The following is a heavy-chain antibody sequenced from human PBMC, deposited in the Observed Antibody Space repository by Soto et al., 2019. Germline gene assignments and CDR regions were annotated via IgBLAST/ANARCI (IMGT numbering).Heavy chain of an antibody. CDR2: INHSGST. J-gene: IGHJ4*02. Sequence: SETLSLTCAVYGGSFSDYYWTWIRQPPGKELEWIGEINHSGSTNYNPSLKSRVTISLDTSKNQFSLKLSSVTAADTAMYYCARGYVWGSYHRYFDYWGQGSQVTVSS. CDR3: ARGYVWGSYHRYFDY. V-gene: IGHV4-34*01. D-gene: IGHD3-16*02. CDR1: GGSFSDYY.